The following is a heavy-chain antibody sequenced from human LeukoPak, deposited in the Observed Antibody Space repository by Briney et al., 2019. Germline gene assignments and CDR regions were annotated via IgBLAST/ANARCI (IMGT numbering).Heavy chain of an antibody. CDR3: ARSRITIFGVVTAPQY. CDR2: ISAYNGNT. Sequence: GASVKVSCKASGYTFTSYGISWVRQAPGQGLEWMGWISAYNGNTNYAQKLQGRVTMTRDTSTSTVYMELSSLRSEDTAVYYCARSRITIFGVVTAPQYWGQGTLVTVSS. V-gene: IGHV1-18*04. J-gene: IGHJ4*02. CDR1: GYTFTSYG. D-gene: IGHD3-3*01.